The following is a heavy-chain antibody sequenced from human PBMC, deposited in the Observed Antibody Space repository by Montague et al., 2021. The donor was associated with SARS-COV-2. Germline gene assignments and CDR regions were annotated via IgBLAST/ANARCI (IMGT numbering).Heavy chain of an antibody. V-gene: IGHV4-59*01. CDR3: ARVFPRWLQFDPYFDY. CDR2: IYYSGST. J-gene: IGHJ4*02. Sequence: SETLSLTCAVYGGSFSGYYWSWIRQPPGKGLEWIGYIYYSGSTNXNPSLKSRVTISVDTSKNQFSLKLSSVTAADTAVYYCARVFPRWLQFDPYFDYWGQRTLVTVSS. CDR1: GGSFSGYY. D-gene: IGHD5-24*01.